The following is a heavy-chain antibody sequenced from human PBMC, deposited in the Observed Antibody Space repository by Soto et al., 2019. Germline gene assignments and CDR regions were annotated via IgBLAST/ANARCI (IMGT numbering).Heavy chain of an antibody. CDR3: ARQMGHYDYVWGSYAFDI. CDR2: ISSNGGST. V-gene: IGHV3-64*01. D-gene: IGHD3-16*01. Sequence: GGSLRLSCAASGFTFSSYAMHWVRQAPGKGLEYVSAISSNGGSTYYANSVKGRFTISRDNSKNTLYLQMGSLRAEDMAVYYCARQMGHYDYVWGSYAFDIWGQGTMVTVSS. J-gene: IGHJ3*02. CDR1: GFTFSSYA.